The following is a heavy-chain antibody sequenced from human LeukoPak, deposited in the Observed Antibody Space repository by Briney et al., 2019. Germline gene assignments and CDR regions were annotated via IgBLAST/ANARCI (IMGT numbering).Heavy chain of an antibody. V-gene: IGHV1-2*02. Sequence: ASVKVSCKASGYTFTGYYMHWVRQAPGQGLEWMGWINPNSGGTNYAQKFQGRVTMTRDTSISTAYMELSRLRSDDTAVYYCARAGMTTYYYYYYMDVWGKGTTVTVSS. CDR2: INPNSGGT. CDR3: ARAGMTTYYYYYYMDV. J-gene: IGHJ6*03. CDR1: GYTFTGYY. D-gene: IGHD4-11*01.